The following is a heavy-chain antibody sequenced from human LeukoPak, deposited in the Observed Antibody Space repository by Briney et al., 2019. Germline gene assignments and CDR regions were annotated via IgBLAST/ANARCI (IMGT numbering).Heavy chain of an antibody. J-gene: IGHJ5*02. D-gene: IGHD2-15*01. CDR1: GGSISSGDYY. V-gene: IGHV4-30-4*01. CDR2: IYYSGST. Sequence: KPSETLSLTCTVSGGSISSGDYYWSWIRQPPGKGLEWIGYIYYSGSTYYNPSLKSRVTISVDTSKNQFSLKLSSVTAADTAVYYCARGRFLASWVVAAFKNWFDPWGQGTLVTVSS. CDR3: ARGRFLASWVVAAFKNWFDP.